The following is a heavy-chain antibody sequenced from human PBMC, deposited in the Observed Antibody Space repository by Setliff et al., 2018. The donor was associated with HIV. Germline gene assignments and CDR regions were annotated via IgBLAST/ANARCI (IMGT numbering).Heavy chain of an antibody. CDR2: NYNNGNA. CDR1: GDSFNSYY. CDR3: AGSSHIGIRKLWFVS. V-gene: IGHV4-59*01. J-gene: IGHJ5*01. D-gene: IGHD2-21*01. Sequence: SETLSLTCTVSGDSFNSYYWFWIRQPPGEGLEYIGYNYNNGNAYYNPSFKSRVTLSVDRSKSQFSLRVNSVTAADTAVYFCAGSSHIGIRKLWFVSWFQGRLFTVSS.